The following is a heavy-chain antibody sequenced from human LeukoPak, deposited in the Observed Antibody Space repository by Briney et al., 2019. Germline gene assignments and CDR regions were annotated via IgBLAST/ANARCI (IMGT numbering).Heavy chain of an antibody. D-gene: IGHD3-10*01. CDR1: GGSFRGYY. CDR2: INHSGST. Sequence: SETLSLTCAVYGGSFRGYYWSWIRQPPGKGLEWIGEINHSGSTNYNPSLKSRVTISIDTSKNQVSLKPISVAAADAAVYYCARGAGGSGTFRAYYYYGMDVWGQGTTVTVSS. V-gene: IGHV4-34*01. J-gene: IGHJ6*02. CDR3: ARGAGGSGTFRAYYYYGMDV.